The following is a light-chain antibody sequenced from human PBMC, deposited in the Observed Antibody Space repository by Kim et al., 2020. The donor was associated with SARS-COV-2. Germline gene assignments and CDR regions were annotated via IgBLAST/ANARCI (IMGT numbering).Light chain of an antibody. V-gene: IGKV1-39*01. J-gene: IGKJ1*01. CDR1: QSVSTY. CDR2: SAS. Sequence: AYVRDRVNITCRASQSVSTYLDWFQQRPGKAPKLLIYSASTLQTGVSARFSGTGSGTEFTLTISSLQPEDCATYYCQQSYSMPWTFGLGTKVDIK. CDR3: QQSYSMPWT.